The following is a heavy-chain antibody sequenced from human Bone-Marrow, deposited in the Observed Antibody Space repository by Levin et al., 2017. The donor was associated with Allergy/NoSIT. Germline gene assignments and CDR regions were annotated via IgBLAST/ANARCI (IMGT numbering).Heavy chain of an antibody. Sequence: PGESLKISCATSGFTFSNFAMHWVRQAPGKGLEWVTVISYDGNNTHYADSVKGRFTVSRDNSKNTLFLQMNSLGAEDTALYYCARVQDTFWSGYYDAFAMWGQGTMVTVSS. V-gene: IGHV3-30-3*01. CDR1: GFTFSNFA. J-gene: IGHJ3*02. CDR2: ISYDGNNT. CDR3: ARVQDTFWSGYYDAFAM. D-gene: IGHD3-3*01.